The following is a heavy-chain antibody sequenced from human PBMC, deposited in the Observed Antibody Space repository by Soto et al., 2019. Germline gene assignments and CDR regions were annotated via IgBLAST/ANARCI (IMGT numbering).Heavy chain of an antibody. CDR3: AKAGVTGTPDAFDI. Sequence: GGSLRLSCAASGFTFDYYAMHWVRQAPGKGLEWVSGISWNSGSIGYADSVKGRFTISRDNAKNSLYLQMNSLRAEDTALYYCAKAGVTGTPDAFDIWGQGTMVTVSS. J-gene: IGHJ3*02. CDR1: GFTFDYYA. V-gene: IGHV3-9*01. CDR2: ISWNSGSI. D-gene: IGHD1-20*01.